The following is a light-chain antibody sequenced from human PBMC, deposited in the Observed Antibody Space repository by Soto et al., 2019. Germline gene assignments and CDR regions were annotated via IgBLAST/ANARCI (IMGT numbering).Light chain of an antibody. CDR1: SSDIGASNY. CDR3: YSWNSNSDTHYV. CDR2: DVN. Sequence: QSALTQPASVSGSPGQSITISCTGTSSDIGASNYVSLYQQHPGQAPKLMISDVNNQPSGISDRYSGSKSGNTASLTISGLQAEDEADYYCYSWNSNSDTHYVFGTGTKLTVL. V-gene: IGLV2-14*03. J-gene: IGLJ1*01.